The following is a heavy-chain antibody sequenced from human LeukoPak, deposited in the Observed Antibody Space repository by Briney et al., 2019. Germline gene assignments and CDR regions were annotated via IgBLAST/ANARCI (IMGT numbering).Heavy chain of an antibody. J-gene: IGHJ4*02. CDR2: IKQDGSEK. D-gene: IGHD3-22*01. CDR3: AKDGSAMIGGLFDY. CDR1: GFTFSSYW. Sequence: PGGSLRLSCAASGFTFSSYWMSWVRQAPGKGLEWVANIKQDGSEKYYVDSVKGRFTISRDNSKNTLYLQMNSLRAEDTAVYYCAKDGSAMIGGLFDYWGQGTLVTVSS. V-gene: IGHV3-7*03.